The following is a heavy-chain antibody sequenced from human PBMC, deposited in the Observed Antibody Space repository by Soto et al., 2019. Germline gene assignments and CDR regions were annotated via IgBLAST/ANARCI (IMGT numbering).Heavy chain of an antibody. Sequence: GGSLRLSCTASGFTFGDYAMSWFRQAPGKGLEWVGFIRSKAYGGTTEYAASVKGRFTISRDDSKSIAYLQMNSLKTEDTAVYYCTREITYYDILTGYFDYWGQGTLVTVSS. CDR2: IRSKAYGGTT. D-gene: IGHD3-9*01. J-gene: IGHJ4*02. V-gene: IGHV3-49*03. CDR3: TREITYYDILTGYFDY. CDR1: GFTFGDYA.